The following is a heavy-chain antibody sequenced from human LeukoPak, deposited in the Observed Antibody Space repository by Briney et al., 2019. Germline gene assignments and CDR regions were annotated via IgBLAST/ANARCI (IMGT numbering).Heavy chain of an antibody. J-gene: IGHJ4*02. D-gene: IGHD6-13*01. Sequence: LEWMGTIYPGNSDTRYSPSFQGQVTISADKSISTAHLQWSSLKASDTAMYYCILAADGFDYWGQGTLVTVSS. V-gene: IGHV5-51*01. CDR2: IYPGNSDT. CDR3: ILAADGFDY.